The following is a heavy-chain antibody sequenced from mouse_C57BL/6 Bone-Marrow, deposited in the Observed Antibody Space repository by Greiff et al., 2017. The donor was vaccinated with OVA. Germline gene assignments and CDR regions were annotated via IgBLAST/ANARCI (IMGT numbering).Heavy chain of an antibody. V-gene: IGHV1-50*01. CDR3: ARYDYDGGFAY. CDR2: IDPSDSYT. Sequence: QVQLQQPGAELVKPGASVKLSCKASGYTFTSYWMQWVKQRPGQGLEWIGEIDPSDSYTNYNQKFKGKATLTVDPSSSTAYMQRSSLTSEDSAVYYCARYDYDGGFAYWGQGTLVTVSA. J-gene: IGHJ3*01. D-gene: IGHD2-4*01. CDR1: GYTFTSYW.